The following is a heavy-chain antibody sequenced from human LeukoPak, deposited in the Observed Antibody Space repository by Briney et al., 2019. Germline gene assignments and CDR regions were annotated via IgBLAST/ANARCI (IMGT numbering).Heavy chain of an antibody. CDR3: ARDRPVAGNLPPPDY. V-gene: IGHV4-34*01. J-gene: IGHJ4*02. Sequence: SETLSLTCAVYGGSFSGYYWSWIRQPPGKGLEWIGEINHSGSTNYNPSLKSRVTISVDTSKNQFSLKLSSVTAADTAVYYCARDRPVAGNLPPPDYWGQGTLVTVSS. CDR2: INHSGST. CDR1: GGSFSGYY. D-gene: IGHD6-19*01.